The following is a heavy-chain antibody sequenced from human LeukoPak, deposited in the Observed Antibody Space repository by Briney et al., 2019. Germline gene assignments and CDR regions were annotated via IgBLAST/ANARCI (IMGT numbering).Heavy chain of an antibody. Sequence: PSETLSLTCTVSGASISGTSHYWTWTRHRPGEGLEWLGFIHFSGTIYYNPSLSSRLIISSDTSKNQMSLKLTSVTAADTAVYYCAAGDVTAKGGNYWGQGARVTVSS. CDR1: GASISGTSHY. CDR2: IHFSGTI. CDR3: AAGDVTAKGGNY. V-gene: IGHV4-31*03. D-gene: IGHD5-18*01. J-gene: IGHJ4*02.